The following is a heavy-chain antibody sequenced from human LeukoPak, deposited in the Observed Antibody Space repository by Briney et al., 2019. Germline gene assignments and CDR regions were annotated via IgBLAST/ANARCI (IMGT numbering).Heavy chain of an antibody. J-gene: IGHJ4*02. CDR1: GGTFSSYA. Sequence: SVKVSCKASGGTFSSYAISWVRQAPGQGLEWMGRIIPIFGTANYAQKFQGRVTITTDESTSTAYMELSSLRSEDTAVYYCARVGSSSGSLDYWGQRTLVTVSS. D-gene: IGHD6-19*01. CDR2: IIPIFGTA. CDR3: ARVGSSSGSLDY. V-gene: IGHV1-69*05.